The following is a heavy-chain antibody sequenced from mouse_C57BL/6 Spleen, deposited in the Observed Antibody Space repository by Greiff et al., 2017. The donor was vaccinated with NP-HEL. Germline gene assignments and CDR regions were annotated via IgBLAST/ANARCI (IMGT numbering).Heavy chain of an antibody. CDR1: GYTFTSYW. J-gene: IGHJ4*01. Sequence: QVHVKQPGAELVMPGASVKLSCKASGYTFTSYWMHWVKQRPGQGLEWIGEIDPSDSYTNYNQKFKGKSTLTVDKSSSTAYMQLSSLTSEDSAVYYCARLRDYDEGNYYAMDYWGQGTSVTVSS. CDR3: ARLRDYDEGNYYAMDY. V-gene: IGHV1-69*01. CDR2: IDPSDSYT. D-gene: IGHD2-4*01.